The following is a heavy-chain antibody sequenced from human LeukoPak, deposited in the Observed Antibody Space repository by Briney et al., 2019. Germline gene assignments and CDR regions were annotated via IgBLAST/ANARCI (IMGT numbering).Heavy chain of an antibody. V-gene: IGHV4-4*07. J-gene: IGHJ5*02. Sequence: SETLSLTCTVSGGSISSYYWSWIRQPAGKGLEWIGRIYTSGSTNYNPSLEGRVTMSVDTSKNQFSLKLSSVTAADTAVYYCARETMIVVVANWFDPWGQGTLVTVSS. CDR1: GGSISSYY. CDR3: ARETMIVVVANWFDP. CDR2: IYTSGST. D-gene: IGHD3-22*01.